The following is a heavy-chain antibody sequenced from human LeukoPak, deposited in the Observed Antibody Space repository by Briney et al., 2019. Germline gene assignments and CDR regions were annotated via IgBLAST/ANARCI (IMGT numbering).Heavy chain of an antibody. CDR1: GFTFSRYS. Sequence: GESLRLSCAASGFTFSRYSMHWVRQAPGKGLEWVSYIRSSGSSIKYADSVKGRFIISRDNAKNSLYLQMNSLRDEDTAVYYCARDYDYGFDYWGQGTLVTVSS. CDR2: IRSSGSSI. CDR3: ARDYDYGFDY. D-gene: IGHD4-17*01. J-gene: IGHJ4*02. V-gene: IGHV3-48*02.